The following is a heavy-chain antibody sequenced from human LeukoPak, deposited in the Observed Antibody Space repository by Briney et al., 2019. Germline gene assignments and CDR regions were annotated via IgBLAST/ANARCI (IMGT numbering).Heavy chain of an antibody. V-gene: IGHV3-21*04. D-gene: IGHD2-15*01. CDR1: GFTFSSYS. J-gene: IGHJ4*02. CDR2: ISSSSSYI. Sequence: GGSLRLSCAASGFTFSSYSMNWVRQAPGKGLEWVSSISSSSSYIYYADSVKGRFTISRDNSKNTLYLQMNSLRAEDTAVYYCAKVPAGYCSGGSCRHFDYWGQGTLVTVSS. CDR3: AKVPAGYCSGGSCRHFDY.